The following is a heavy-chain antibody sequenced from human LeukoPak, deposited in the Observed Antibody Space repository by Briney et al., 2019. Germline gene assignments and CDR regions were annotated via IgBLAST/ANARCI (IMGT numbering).Heavy chain of an antibody. D-gene: IGHD2-2*01. V-gene: IGHV4-30-2*01. Sequence: SQTLSLTCTVSGGSISSGGYYWSWIRQPPGKGLEWIGYIYHSGSTYYNPSLKSRVTISVDRSKNQFSLKLSSVTAADTAVYYCARDMQETSGWFDPWGQGTLVTVSS. CDR3: ARDMQETSGWFDP. J-gene: IGHJ5*02. CDR2: IYHSGST. CDR1: GGSISSGGYY.